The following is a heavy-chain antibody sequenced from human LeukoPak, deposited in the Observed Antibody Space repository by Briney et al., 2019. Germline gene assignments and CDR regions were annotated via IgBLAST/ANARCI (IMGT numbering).Heavy chain of an antibody. CDR3: AAIFDSSGYYYEAFDI. Sequence: SETLSLTCTVSGGSISSYYWSWIRQPPGKGLEWIGYIYYSGSTNYNPSLKSRVTISVDTSKNQFSLKLSSVTAADTAVYYCAAIFDSSGYYYEAFDIWGQGTMVTVSS. D-gene: IGHD3-22*01. CDR2: IYYSGST. V-gene: IGHV4-59*12. J-gene: IGHJ3*02. CDR1: GGSISSYY.